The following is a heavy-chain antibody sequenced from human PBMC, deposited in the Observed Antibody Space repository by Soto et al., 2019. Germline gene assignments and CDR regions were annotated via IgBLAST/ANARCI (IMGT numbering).Heavy chain of an antibody. Sequence: EVQLLESGGGLVQPGGSLRLSCAASGFTFSSYAMSWVRQAPGKGLEWVSAISGSGGSTYYADSVKGRFTISRDNSKNTLYLQMNSLRAEDTAVYYCAKYRSYDFWSCYYAFDIWGQGTMVTVSS. CDR2: ISGSGGST. CDR3: AKYRSYDFWSCYYAFDI. V-gene: IGHV3-23*01. D-gene: IGHD3-3*01. CDR1: GFTFSSYA. J-gene: IGHJ3*02.